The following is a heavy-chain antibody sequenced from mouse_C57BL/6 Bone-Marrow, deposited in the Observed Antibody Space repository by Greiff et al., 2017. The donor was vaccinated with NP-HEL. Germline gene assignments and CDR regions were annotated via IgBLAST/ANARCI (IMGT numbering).Heavy chain of an antibody. J-gene: IGHJ2*01. CDR1: GFTFSSYA. CDR3: AIIRDYFDY. D-gene: IGHD2-4*01. Sequence: EVHLVESGGGLVKPGGSLKLSCAASGFTFSSYAMSWVRQTPEKRLEWVATISDGGSYTYYPDNVKGRFTISRDNAKNNLYLQMSHLKSEDTAMYYCAIIRDYFDYWGQGTTLTVSS. V-gene: IGHV5-4*01. CDR2: ISDGGSYT.